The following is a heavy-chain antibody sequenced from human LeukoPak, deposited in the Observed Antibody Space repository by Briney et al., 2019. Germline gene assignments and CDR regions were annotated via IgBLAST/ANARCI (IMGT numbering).Heavy chain of an antibody. CDR2: IASDSSSI. CDR1: GFNFRSNS. V-gene: IGHV3-48*01. CDR3: ARDGGGPDAYDI. Sequence: GGSLRLSCAASGFNFRSNSMNWVRQALGKGLEWVSHIASDSSSIHDADSVKGRFTISRDNAKNSLYLQMNSLRAEDTAVYYCARDGGGPDAYDIWGQGTMVTVSS. J-gene: IGHJ3*02.